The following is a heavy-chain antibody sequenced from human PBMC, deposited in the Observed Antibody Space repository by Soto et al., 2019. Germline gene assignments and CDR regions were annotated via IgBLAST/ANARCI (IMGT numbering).Heavy chain of an antibody. J-gene: IGHJ6*02. CDR1: GGTFSSYA. D-gene: IGHD2-15*01. CDR3: ARVSGGSYYYYGMDV. V-gene: IGHV1-69*13. Sequence: GASVKVSCKASGGTFSSYAINWVRQAPGQGLEWMGGIIPIFGTANYAQKFQGRVTITADESTSTAYMELSSLRSEDTAVYYCARVSGGSYYYYGMDVWGQGTTVTVSS. CDR2: IIPIFGTA.